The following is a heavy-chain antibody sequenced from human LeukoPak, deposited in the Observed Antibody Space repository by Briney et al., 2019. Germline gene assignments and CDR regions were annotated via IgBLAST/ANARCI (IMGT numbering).Heavy chain of an antibody. J-gene: IGHJ5*02. V-gene: IGHV3-23*01. D-gene: IGHD3-22*01. CDR3: AKDRTDYYESDGYSDLDL. Sequence: GGSLRLSCVTSGITFSSYAMSWVRQAPGKGLVWVSGISDAGGITYYADSVRGRFTISRDNSKNTLFLQVSSLRVEDTAVYYCAKDRTDYYESDGYSDLDLWGQGTLVSVSS. CDR2: ISDAGGIT. CDR1: GITFSSYA.